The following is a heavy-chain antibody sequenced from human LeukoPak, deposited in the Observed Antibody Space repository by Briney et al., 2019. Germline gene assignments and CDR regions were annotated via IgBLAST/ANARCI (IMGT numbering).Heavy chain of an antibody. D-gene: IGHD3-3*01. J-gene: IGHJ6*02. V-gene: IGHV1-69*13. CDR2: IIPIFGTA. Sequence: ASVKVSCKVSGYTLTELSMHWVRQAPGQGLEWMGGIIPIFGTANYAQKFQGRVTITADESTSTAYMELSSLRSEDTAVYYCARGARHYDFWSGYFYYYYGMDVWGQGTTVTVSS. CDR3: ARGARHYDFWSGYFYYYYGMDV. CDR1: GYTLTELS.